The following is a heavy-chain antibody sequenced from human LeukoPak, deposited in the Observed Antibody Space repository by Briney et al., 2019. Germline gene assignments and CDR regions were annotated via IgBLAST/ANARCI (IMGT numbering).Heavy chain of an antibody. CDR1: GYTFTGYY. CDR2: INPNSGGT. D-gene: IGHD2-8*01. J-gene: IGHJ6*02. CDR3: AGAVGLLVYAIPLYYYGMDV. V-gene: IGHV1-2*02. Sequence: ASVKVSCKASGYTFTGYYMHWVRQAPGQGLEWMGWINPNSGGTNYAQKFQGRVTMTRDTSISTAYMELSRLRSDDTAVYYCAGAVGLLVYAIPLYYYGMDVWGQGTTVTVSS.